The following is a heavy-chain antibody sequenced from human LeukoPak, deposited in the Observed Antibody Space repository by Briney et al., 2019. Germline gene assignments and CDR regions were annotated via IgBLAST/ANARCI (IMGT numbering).Heavy chain of an antibody. D-gene: IGHD6-19*01. Sequence: ASVKVSCKASGYTFTSYGISWVRQPPGQGLDWMGWISAYNGNTNYAQKLQGRVTMTTDTSTSTAYMELRSLRSEDTAVYYCASGAGDRSGFLGGLDYWGQGTLVTVSS. CDR1: GYTFTSYG. V-gene: IGHV1-18*01. CDR3: ASGAGDRSGFLGGLDY. J-gene: IGHJ4*02. CDR2: ISAYNGNT.